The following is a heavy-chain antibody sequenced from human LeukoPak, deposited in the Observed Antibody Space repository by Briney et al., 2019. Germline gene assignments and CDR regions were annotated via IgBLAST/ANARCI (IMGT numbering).Heavy chain of an antibody. V-gene: IGHV3-21*01. D-gene: IGHD4-17*01. Sequence: GGSLRLSCAASGFTFSSYNINWVRQAPGKGLEWVSSISTSSSYIYYGDSVRGRLTVSRDNAKNSLYLQMNSLRAEDTAVYFCAKTTDNYYYYYMDVWGKGTTVTVSS. CDR2: ISTSSSYI. J-gene: IGHJ6*03. CDR3: AKTTDNYYYYYMDV. CDR1: GFTFSSYN.